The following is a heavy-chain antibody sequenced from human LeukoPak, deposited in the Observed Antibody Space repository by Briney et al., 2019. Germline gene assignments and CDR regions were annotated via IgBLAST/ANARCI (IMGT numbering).Heavy chain of an antibody. V-gene: IGHV3-23*01. Sequence: GGSLRLSCAASGFTFSSYAMNWVRQAPGKGLEWVSAIGVNTYYTDSVKGRFTISRDNAKNTLYLQMNSLRAEDTAVYYCARDQDYGDYFRSEYYYYGMDVWGQGTTVTVSS. CDR3: ARDQDYGDYFRSEYYYYGMDV. CDR1: GFTFSSYA. CDR2: IGVNT. D-gene: IGHD4-17*01. J-gene: IGHJ6*02.